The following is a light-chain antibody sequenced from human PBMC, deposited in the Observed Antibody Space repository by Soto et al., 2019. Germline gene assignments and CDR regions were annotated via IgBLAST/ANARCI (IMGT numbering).Light chain of an antibody. CDR1: SGDVGGYNY. CDR3: SSYTRSSTLGYV. Sequence: QSVLTQPASVSGSPGQSITISCTGTSGDVGGYNYVSWYQHHPGKAPKLMIYEVSNRPSGVSNRFSGSKSGNTASLIISGLQADDEADYYCSSYTRSSTLGYVFATGTKVTVL. V-gene: IGLV2-14*01. CDR2: EVS. J-gene: IGLJ1*01.